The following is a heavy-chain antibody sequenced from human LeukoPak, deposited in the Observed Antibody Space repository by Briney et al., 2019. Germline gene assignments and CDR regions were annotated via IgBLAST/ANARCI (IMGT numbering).Heavy chain of an antibody. CDR1: GGSISSGGYS. CDR2: IYHSGST. CDR3: ARGSRITMVRGDMRAWFDP. Sequence: SETLSLTCAVSGGSISSGGYSWSWIRQPPGKGLEWIGYIYHSGSTYYNPSLKSRVTISVDRSENQFSLKLSSVTAADTAVYYCARGSRITMVRGDMRAWFDPWGQGTLVTVSS. D-gene: IGHD3-10*01. V-gene: IGHV4-30-2*01. J-gene: IGHJ5*02.